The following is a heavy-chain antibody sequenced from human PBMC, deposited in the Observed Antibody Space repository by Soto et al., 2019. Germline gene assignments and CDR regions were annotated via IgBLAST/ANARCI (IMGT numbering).Heavy chain of an antibody. V-gene: IGHV5-51*01. Sequence: GESLKISCKGSGYSFTSYWIGWVRQMPGKGLEWMGIIYPGDSDTRYSPSFQGQGTISADKSISTAYLQWSSLKASDTAMYYCARHLLDFANYYYYYLDVWGTGTSVTVSS. D-gene: IGHD2-8*01. CDR2: IYPGDSDT. J-gene: IGHJ6*03. CDR3: ARHLLDFANYYYYYLDV. CDR1: GYSFTSYW.